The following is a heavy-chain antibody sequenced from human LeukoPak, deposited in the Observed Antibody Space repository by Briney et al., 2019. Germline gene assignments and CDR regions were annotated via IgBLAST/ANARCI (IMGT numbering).Heavy chain of an antibody. J-gene: IGHJ4*02. CDR1: GFTFSSNW. Sequence: PGGSLRLSCAASGFTFSSNWMHWVRQAPGKGLVWVSRISGDGRSTTYADSVKGRFTISRDNVKNTLYLQMNSLRVEDTAAYYCARAPWELDDWGQGTLVTVSS. CDR3: ARAPWELDD. D-gene: IGHD1-26*01. V-gene: IGHV3-74*01. CDR2: ISGDGRST.